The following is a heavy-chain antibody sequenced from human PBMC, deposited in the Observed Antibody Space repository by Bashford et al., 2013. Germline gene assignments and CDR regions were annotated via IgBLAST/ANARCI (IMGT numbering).Heavy chain of an antibody. CDR3: ARYTNTGADRVIDN. J-gene: IGHJ4*02. Sequence: SQTLSLTCVISGDSISSNTAAWTWIRQSPSRGLEWLGRTYYRSKWFHDYAVSVKSRITVDPDTSKNQFSLQLNSVTPEDTALYYCARYTNTGADRVIDNWGQGTLVTVSS. D-gene: IGHD7-27*01. CDR1: GDSISSNTAA. V-gene: IGHV6-1*01. CDR2: TYYRSKWFH.